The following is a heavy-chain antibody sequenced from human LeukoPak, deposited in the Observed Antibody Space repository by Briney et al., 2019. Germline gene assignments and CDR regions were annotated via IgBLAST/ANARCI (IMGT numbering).Heavy chain of an antibody. J-gene: IGHJ4*02. D-gene: IGHD5-12*01. Sequence: NPSETLSLTCAVYGGSFSGYYWSWIRQPPGKGLEWIGEINHSGSTNYNPSLKSRVTISVDTSKNQFSLKLSSVTAADTAVYYCARGHRGAYGDYWGQGTLVTVSS. CDR1: GGSFSGYY. V-gene: IGHV4-34*01. CDR3: ARGHRGAYGDY. CDR2: INHSGST.